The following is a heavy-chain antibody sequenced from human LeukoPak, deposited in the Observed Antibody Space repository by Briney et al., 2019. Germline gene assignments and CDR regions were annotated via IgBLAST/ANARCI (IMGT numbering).Heavy chain of an antibody. CDR1: GGSFSGYY. V-gene: IGHV4-34*01. D-gene: IGHD3-3*01. CDR2: INHSGST. CDR3: ARDRRYYDFWTTPGVDY. J-gene: IGHJ4*02. Sequence: PSETLSLTCAVYGGSFSGYYWSWIRQPPGKGLEWIGEINHSGSTNYNPSLKSRVTISVDTSKNQFSLKLSSVTAADTAVYYCARDRRYYDFWTTPGVDYWGQGTLVTVSS.